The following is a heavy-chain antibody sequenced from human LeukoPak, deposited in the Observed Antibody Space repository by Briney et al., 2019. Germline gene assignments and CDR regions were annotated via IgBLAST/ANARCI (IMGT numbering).Heavy chain of an antibody. V-gene: IGHV3-23*01. D-gene: IGHD6-19*01. J-gene: IGHJ4*02. CDR1: GFTFSSYV. Sequence: WGSLRLSCAASGFTFSSYVMSWVRQAPGKGLEWVSGISGSDGSTYYTDSVKGRFTISRDNSNNTLYLQMNSLRAEDTALYYCAKSRSHSSAWYGSDFDYWGQGTLVTV. CDR3: AKSRSHSSAWYGSDFDY. CDR2: ISGSDGST.